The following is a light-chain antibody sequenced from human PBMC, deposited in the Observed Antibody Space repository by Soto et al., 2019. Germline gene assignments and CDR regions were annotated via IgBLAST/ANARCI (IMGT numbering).Light chain of an antibody. Sequence: ALTQPASVSGSPGQSITISCTGTSSDVGGYNYVSWYQQHPGKAPKLMIYDVSNRPSGVSNRFSGSKSGNTASLTISGLQAEDEADYYCSSYTSSSNYVFGTGTKLTVL. CDR1: SSDVGGYNY. V-gene: IGLV2-14*01. CDR3: SSYTSSSNYV. J-gene: IGLJ1*01. CDR2: DVS.